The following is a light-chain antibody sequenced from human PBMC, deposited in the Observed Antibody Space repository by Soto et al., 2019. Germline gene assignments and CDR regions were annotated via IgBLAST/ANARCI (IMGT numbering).Light chain of an antibody. CDR3: QTWGTGTWV. CDR2: LNSDGSH. Sequence: QPVLTQSPSASASLGASVKLTCTLSSGHSSYAIAWHQQQPEKGPRYLMKLNSDGSHSKGDGIPDRFSGSSSGAESYLTISSLQSEDEADYYCQTWGTGTWVFGGGPKLTVL. V-gene: IGLV4-69*01. J-gene: IGLJ3*02. CDR1: SGHSSYA.